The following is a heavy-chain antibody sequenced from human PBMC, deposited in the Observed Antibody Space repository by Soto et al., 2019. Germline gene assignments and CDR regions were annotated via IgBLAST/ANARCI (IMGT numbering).Heavy chain of an antibody. CDR1: GFTFSSYA. V-gene: IGHV3-33*01. CDR3: ARQGYGSGRSVAVGYYYYGMDV. CDR2: TWYDGSDK. J-gene: IGHJ6*02. Sequence: GGSLRLSCAASGFTFSSYAMHWVRKAPGKGLEWVAVTWYDGSDKYYADSVKGRFTISRDNSRNTLYLQMNSLRAEDTAVYYCARQGYGSGRSVAVGYYYYGMDVWGQGTTVTVSS. D-gene: IGHD3-10*01.